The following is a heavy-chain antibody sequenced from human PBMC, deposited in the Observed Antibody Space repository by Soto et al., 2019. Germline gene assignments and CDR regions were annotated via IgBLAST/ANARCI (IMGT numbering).Heavy chain of an antibody. D-gene: IGHD3-22*01. CDR2: IYHSGST. V-gene: IGHV4-30-2*01. Sequence: QLQLQESGSGLVKPSQTLSLTCAVSGGSISSGGYSWSWIRQPPGKGLEWIGYIYHSGSTYYNPSLKSRVTISVDRSKNQFSLKLSSVTAADTAVYYCARGTNYYDSSGYYLDYWGQGTLVTVSS. CDR3: ARGTNYYDSSGYYLDY. CDR1: GGSISSGGYS. J-gene: IGHJ4*02.